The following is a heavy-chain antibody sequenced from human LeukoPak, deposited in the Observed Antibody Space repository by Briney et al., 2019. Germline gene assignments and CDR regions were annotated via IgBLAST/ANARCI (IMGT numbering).Heavy chain of an antibody. V-gene: IGHV3-23*01. J-gene: IGHJ4*02. CDR2: ISGSGGST. D-gene: IGHD3-22*01. Sequence: GGSLRLSCAASGFTFSSYAMSWVRQVPGKGLEWVSAISGSGGSTYYADSVKGRFTISRDNSKNTLYLQMNSLRAEDTAVYYCAKDGVLTMIVVVTGYFDYWGQGTLVTVSS. CDR1: GFTFSSYA. CDR3: AKDGVLTMIVVVTGYFDY.